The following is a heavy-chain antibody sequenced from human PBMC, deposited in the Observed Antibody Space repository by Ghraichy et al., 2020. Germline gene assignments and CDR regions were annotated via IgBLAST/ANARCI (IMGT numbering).Heavy chain of an antibody. Sequence: PETLSLTCTVSGGSISSSSYYWGWIRQPPGKGLEWIGTIYYSGSTYYNPSLKSRVIISVDTSKNQFSLKLSSVTAADTAVYYCARRDSSGYSAEYWGQGTLVTVSS. CDR1: GGSISSSSYY. D-gene: IGHD3-22*01. CDR3: ARRDSSGYSAEY. V-gene: IGHV4-39*01. CDR2: IYYSGST. J-gene: IGHJ4*02.